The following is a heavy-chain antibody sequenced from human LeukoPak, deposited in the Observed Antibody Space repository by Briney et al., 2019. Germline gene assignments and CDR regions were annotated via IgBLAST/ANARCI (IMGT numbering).Heavy chain of an antibody. Sequence: GGSLRLSCAASGFTFSSYAMHWVRQAPGKGLEWVAVISYDGSNKYYADSVKGRFTISRDNSKNTLYLQMNSLRAEDTAVYYCAKSPGNWNDGVNWFDPWGQGTLVTVSS. V-gene: IGHV3-30-3*02. CDR2: ISYDGSNK. J-gene: IGHJ5*02. CDR3: AKSPGNWNDGVNWFDP. CDR1: GFTFSSYA. D-gene: IGHD1-20*01.